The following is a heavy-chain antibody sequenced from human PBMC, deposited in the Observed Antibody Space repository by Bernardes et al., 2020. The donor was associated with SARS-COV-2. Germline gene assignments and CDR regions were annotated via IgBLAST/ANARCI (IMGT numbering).Heavy chain of an antibody. V-gene: IGHV5-51*01. CDR2: IYPGDSDT. CDR3: ARGWSGLRNDAFDL. J-gene: IGHJ3*01. CDR1: GYVFSFYW. Sequence: GESLKISCKGSGYVFSFYWIAWVRQMPGRGLEWMGMIYPGDSDTRYSPSFQGQVTISADKSKATAYLQWSSLRASDTAMYYCARGWSGLRNDAFDLWGQGTVVTVSS. D-gene: IGHD3-3*01.